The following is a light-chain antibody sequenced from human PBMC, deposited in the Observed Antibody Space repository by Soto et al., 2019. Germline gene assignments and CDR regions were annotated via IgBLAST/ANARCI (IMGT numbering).Light chain of an antibody. J-gene: IGLJ2*01. CDR2: GNS. CDR3: QSYDSSLSGYVV. Sequence: QSVLTQPPSVSGGPGQRVTISCTGRSSNIGAGYDVHWYQQLPGTAPKLLIYGNSNRPSGVPDRFSGSKSGTSASLAITGLQAEDEADYYCQSYDSSLSGYVVFGGGTKLTVL. V-gene: IGLV1-40*01. CDR1: SSNIGAGYD.